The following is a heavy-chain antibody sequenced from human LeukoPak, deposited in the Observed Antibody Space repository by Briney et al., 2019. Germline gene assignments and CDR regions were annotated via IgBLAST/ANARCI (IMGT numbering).Heavy chain of an antibody. J-gene: IGHJ4*02. CDR3: ARDGAAAGPDRADFDF. CDR2: ISGSTIYT. D-gene: IGHD6-13*01. CDR1: GFTFSDYY. Sequence: GGSLRLSCAAPGFTFSDYYMSWIRQAPGKGLEWVSYISGSTIYTNYADSVKGRFTISRDNAKNSLYLQMNSLRAEDTAMYYCARDGAAAGPDRADFDFWGQGTLVTVSS. V-gene: IGHV3-11*05.